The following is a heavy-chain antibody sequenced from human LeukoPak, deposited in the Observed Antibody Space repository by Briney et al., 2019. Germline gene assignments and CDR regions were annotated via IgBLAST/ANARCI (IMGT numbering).Heavy chain of an antibody. CDR3: ARATAFFDI. J-gene: IGHJ3*02. CDR1: GYSISSGYY. V-gene: IGHV4-38-2*02. CDR2: IYQSGST. Sequence: SSETLSLTCTASGYSISSGYYWGWIRQPPGKGLEWIGSIYQSGSTNYNPSLKSRVTISVDTSKNQFSLKLTSVTAADTAVYYCARATAFFDIWGQGTMVTVSS.